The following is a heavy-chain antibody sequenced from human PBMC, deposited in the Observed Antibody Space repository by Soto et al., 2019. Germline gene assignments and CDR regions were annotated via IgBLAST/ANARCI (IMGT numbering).Heavy chain of an antibody. CDR3: AREAGGDYVFAFDI. J-gene: IGHJ3*02. CDR2: IWYDGSNK. Sequence: QVQLVESGGGVVQPGRSLRLSCAASGFTFSSYGMHWVRQAPGKGLEWVAVIWYDGSNKYYADSVKGRFTISRDNSKNTLYLQMNILRAEDTAVYYCAREAGGDYVFAFDIWGQGTMVTVSS. V-gene: IGHV3-33*01. CDR1: GFTFSSYG. D-gene: IGHD4-17*01.